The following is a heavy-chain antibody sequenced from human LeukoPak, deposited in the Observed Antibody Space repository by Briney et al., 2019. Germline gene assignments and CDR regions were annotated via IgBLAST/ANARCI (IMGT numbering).Heavy chain of an antibody. CDR3: VRSPKRRGLVIWSPQRGNAFFMDV. D-gene: IGHD3-3*01. J-gene: IGHJ6*03. CDR2: INTDGNST. V-gene: IGHV3-74*01. Sequence: GGSLRLSCAASGFTFSTYWMHWVRQVPGKGWVWVSRINTDGNSTTYAGSVKGRFTVSRDSAKNTLYLQMNTLRDEDTAVDYCVRSPKRRGLVIWSPQRGNAFFMDVWGKETTVIVSS. CDR1: GFTFSTYW.